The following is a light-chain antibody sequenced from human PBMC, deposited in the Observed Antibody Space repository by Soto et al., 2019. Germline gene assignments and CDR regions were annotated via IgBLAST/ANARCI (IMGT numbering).Light chain of an antibody. Sequence: NFMLTQPHSVSESPGKTVTVSCTRSSGSIASNYVQWYQQRPGSSPTTVIYEDSQRPSGVPDRFSGSIDSSSNSASLTISGLKTEDEADYYCQSYDSNNHQGVFGGGTKLTVL. CDR1: SGSIASNY. CDR2: EDS. V-gene: IGLV6-57*01. CDR3: QSYDSNNHQGV. J-gene: IGLJ3*02.